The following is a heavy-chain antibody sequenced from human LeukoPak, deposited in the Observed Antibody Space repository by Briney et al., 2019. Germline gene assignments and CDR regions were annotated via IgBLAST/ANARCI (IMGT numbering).Heavy chain of an antibody. Sequence: SETLSLTCTVSGGSISSPDYYWNWIRQPPGKGLEWIGYIYYSGSTYYSPSLKSRVTMSVDTSKNQFSLKLSSVTAADTAVYFCARTYDSSTYYRPNFDSWGQGTLVTVSS. CDR2: IYYSGST. D-gene: IGHD3-22*01. J-gene: IGHJ4*02. V-gene: IGHV4-30-4*01. CDR1: GGSISSPDYY. CDR3: ARTYDSSTYYRPNFDS.